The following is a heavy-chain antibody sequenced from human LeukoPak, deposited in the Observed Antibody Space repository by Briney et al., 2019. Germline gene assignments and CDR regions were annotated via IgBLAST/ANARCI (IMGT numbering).Heavy chain of an antibody. J-gene: IGHJ3*02. CDR3: ARVAVVVALDAFDI. V-gene: IGHV3-53*01. D-gene: IGHD2-15*01. CDR2: IYSGGRT. Sequence: GGSLRLSCAASGFTVSSNYMSWVRQAPGKGLEWVSVIYSGGRTYYADSVKGRFTISRDNSKNTLYLQMNSLRAEDTAVYYCARVAVVVALDAFDIWGQGTMVTVSS. CDR1: GFTVSSNY.